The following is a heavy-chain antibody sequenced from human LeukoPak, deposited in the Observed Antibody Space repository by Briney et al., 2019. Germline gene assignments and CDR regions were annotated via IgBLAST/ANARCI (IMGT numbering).Heavy chain of an antibody. Sequence: ASVKVSCKASGYTFTGYYIHWVRQAPGQGLEWMGRINCNGGGTSYAQKFQGRVTMTRDTSISTAYMEQDRLTSDDTAVYYCARDYGPYPGCSWFDPWGQGTLVTVSS. J-gene: IGHJ5*02. V-gene: IGHV1-2*06. CDR1: GYTFTGYY. CDR3: ARDYGPYPGCSWFDP. D-gene: IGHD2-21*01. CDR2: INCNGGGT.